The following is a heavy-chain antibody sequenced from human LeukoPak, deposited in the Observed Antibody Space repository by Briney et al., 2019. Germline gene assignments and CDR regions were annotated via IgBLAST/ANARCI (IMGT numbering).Heavy chain of an antibody. CDR3: AGLDYDFWSGNNWFDP. V-gene: IGHV4-59*01. CDR2: IYYSGSTIYYSGST. J-gene: IGHJ5*02. Sequence: SETLSLTCTVSGGSISSYYWSWIRQPPGKGLEWIGYIYYSGSTIYYSGSTNYNPSLKSRVTISVDTSKNQFSLKLSSVTAADTAVYYCAGLDYDFWSGNNWFDPWGQGTLVTVSS. D-gene: IGHD3-3*01. CDR1: GGSISSYY.